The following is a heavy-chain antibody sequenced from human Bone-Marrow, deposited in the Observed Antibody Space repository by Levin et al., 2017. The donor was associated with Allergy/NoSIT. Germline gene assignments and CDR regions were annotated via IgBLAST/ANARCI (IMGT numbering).Heavy chain of an antibody. D-gene: IGHD4-17*01. CDR3: ARQGVDYGDFAPYFDS. Sequence: SETLSLTCTVSGASISSRSYYWGWIRQPPGKGLNWIGTIYYSGTTYYNPSLKSRVTISVDTSKNQFSLRLTSVTASDTAVYYCARQGVDYGDFAPYFDSWGQGTLVTVSS. J-gene: IGHJ4*02. CDR1: GASISSRSYY. V-gene: IGHV4-39*01. CDR2: IYYSGTT.